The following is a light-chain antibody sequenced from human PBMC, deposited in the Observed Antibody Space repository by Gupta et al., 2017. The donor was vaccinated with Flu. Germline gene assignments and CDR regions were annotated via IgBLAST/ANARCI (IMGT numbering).Light chain of an antibody. J-gene: IGKJ5*01. CDR1: QSISNS. V-gene: IGKV1D-16*01. CDR3: RQYREYPIT. CDR2: GAS. Sequence: DFQMTQSPPSLSASVGDRVIITCRASQSISNSLGWYQQKPEKAPKSLIYGASSLQNGVPSRFSGSGSGTDFTLTISSLQPEDFGTYYCRQYREYPITFGQGTRLEIK.